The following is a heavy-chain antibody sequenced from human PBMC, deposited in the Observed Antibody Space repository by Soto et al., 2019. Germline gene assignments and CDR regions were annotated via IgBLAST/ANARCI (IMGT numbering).Heavy chain of an antibody. J-gene: IGHJ4*02. CDR2: ISGSGGST. CDR1: GFTFCSHS. CDR3: AKVPYSSSWYGPDY. V-gene: IGHV3-23*01. Sequence: GGSLRLSCAASGFTFCSHSLSWVRQAPGKGLEWVSAISGSGGSTYYADSVKGRFTISRDNSKNTLYLQMNSLRAEDTAVYYCAKVPYSSSWYGPDYWGQGTLVTVSS. D-gene: IGHD6-13*01.